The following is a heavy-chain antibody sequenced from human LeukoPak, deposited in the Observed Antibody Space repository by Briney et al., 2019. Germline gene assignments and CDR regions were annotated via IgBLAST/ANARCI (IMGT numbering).Heavy chain of an antibody. CDR3: ARENFGRVVVSLDC. Sequence: QPGGSLRLSCTASGFSLSSHNMNWVRQAPGKGLEWLSQISSSSSTIYYADSVKGRFTISRDNAKNSLFLQMNSLRDKDTAVYYCARENFGRVVVSLDCWGQGTLVTVPS. CDR2: ISSSSSTI. D-gene: IGHD3-16*02. J-gene: IGHJ4*02. CDR1: GFSLSSHN. V-gene: IGHV3-48*02.